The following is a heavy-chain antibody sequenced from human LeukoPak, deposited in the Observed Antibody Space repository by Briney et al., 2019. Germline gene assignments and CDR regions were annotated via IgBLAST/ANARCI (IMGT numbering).Heavy chain of an antibody. Sequence: ASVKVSCKASGYTFTSYYMHWVRQAPGQGLEWMGIINPSGGSTSYAQKFQGRVTMTRDTSTSTVYIELSSLRSEDTAVHYCARRAYYDSSGYYYEQSNYFDYWGQGTLVTVSS. D-gene: IGHD3-22*01. J-gene: IGHJ4*02. V-gene: IGHV1-46*01. CDR1: GYTFTSYY. CDR3: ARRAYYDSSGYYYEQSNYFDY. CDR2: INPSGGST.